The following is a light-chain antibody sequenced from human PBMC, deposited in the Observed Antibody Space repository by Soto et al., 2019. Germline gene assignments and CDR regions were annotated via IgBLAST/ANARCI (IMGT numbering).Light chain of an antibody. CDR3: QQYYNWPLT. J-gene: IGKJ4*01. Sequence: EIVMTQSPATLSVSPGERATLSCRASQSVSSNLAWYQQKPGQAPRLLIYGSSTRATGIPARFSGSGSVTEFTLTISSLQSEDFAVYYCQQYYNWPLTFGGGTKVEIK. CDR2: GSS. V-gene: IGKV3-15*01. CDR1: QSVSSN.